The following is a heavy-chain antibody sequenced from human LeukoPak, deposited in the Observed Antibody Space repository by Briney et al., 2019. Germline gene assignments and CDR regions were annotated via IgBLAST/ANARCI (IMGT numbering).Heavy chain of an antibody. CDR2: INSDGSST. V-gene: IGHV3-74*01. J-gene: IGHJ6*04. D-gene: IGHD4-11*01. Sequence: GGSLRLSCAASGFTFSSYWMHWVRQAPGKGLVWVSRINSDGSSTSYADSVKGRFTISRDNAKNTLYLQMNSLRAEDTAVYYCAKAVDYSNYAVDVWGKGTTVTVSS. CDR3: AKAVDYSNYAVDV. CDR1: GFTFSSYW.